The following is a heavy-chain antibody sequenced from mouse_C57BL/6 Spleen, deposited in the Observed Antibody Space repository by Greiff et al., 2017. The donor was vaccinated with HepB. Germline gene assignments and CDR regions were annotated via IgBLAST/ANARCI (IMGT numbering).Heavy chain of an antibody. J-gene: IGHJ4*01. V-gene: IGHV1-54*01. D-gene: IGHD1-1*01. CDR1: GYAFTNYL. CDR3: ARETVVNYYAMDY. CDR2: INPGSGGT. Sequence: QVQLQQSGAELVRPGTSVKVSCKASGYAFTNYLIEWVKQRPGQGLEWIGVINPGSGGTNYNEKFKGKATLTADKSSSTAYMQLSSLTSEDSAVYFCARETVVNYYAMDYWGQGTSVTVSS.